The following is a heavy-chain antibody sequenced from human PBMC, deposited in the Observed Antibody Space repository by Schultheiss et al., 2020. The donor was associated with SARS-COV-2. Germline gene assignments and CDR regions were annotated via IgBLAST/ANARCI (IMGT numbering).Heavy chain of an antibody. CDR1: GYTFTSYY. CDR3: ARDQTMTTVTTRERVARKYGMDV. D-gene: IGHD4-17*01. V-gene: IGHV1-46*01. J-gene: IGHJ6*02. CDR2: INPSGGST. Sequence: ASVKVSCKASGYTFTSYYMHWVRQAPGQGLEWMGIINPSGGSTSYAQKFQGRVTMTRDTSTSTVYMELSSLRSEDTAVYYCARDQTMTTVTTRERVARKYGMDVWGQGTTVTVSS.